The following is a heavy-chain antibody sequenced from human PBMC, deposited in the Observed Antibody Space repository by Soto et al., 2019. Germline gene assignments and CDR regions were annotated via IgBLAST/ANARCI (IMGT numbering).Heavy chain of an antibody. CDR3: ARYTGSSPRDYYYGMDV. CDR2: IYPGDSDT. V-gene: IGHV5-51*01. Sequence: GESLKISCKGSGYSFTSYWIGWVRQMPGKGLEWMGIIYPGDSDTRYSPSFQGQVTISADKSISTAYLQWSSLKASDTAMYYCARYTGSSPRDYYYGMDVWGQGTTLTVSS. CDR1: GYSFTSYW. J-gene: IGHJ6*02. D-gene: IGHD6-6*01.